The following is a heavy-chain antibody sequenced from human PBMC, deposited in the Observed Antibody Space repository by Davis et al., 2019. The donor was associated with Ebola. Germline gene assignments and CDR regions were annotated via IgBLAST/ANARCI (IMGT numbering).Heavy chain of an antibody. Sequence: SVKGRFTTSRDNVKNSLYLQMNSLRDEDTAVYYCAREGIGYSYVDYRGQGTLVTVSS. V-gene: IGHV3-48*02. J-gene: IGHJ4*02. D-gene: IGHD5-18*01. CDR3: AREGIGYSYVDY.